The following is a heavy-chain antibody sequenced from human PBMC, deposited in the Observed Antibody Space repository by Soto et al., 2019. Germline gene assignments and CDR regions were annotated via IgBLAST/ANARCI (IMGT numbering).Heavy chain of an antibody. D-gene: IGHD1-26*01. CDR2: TYYRSKWYN. CDR1: GDSVSSNSAA. CDR3: ARERSPRYGSHGMDV. J-gene: IGHJ6*02. V-gene: IGHV6-1*01. Sequence: TLSLTSAISGDSVSSNSAAWNWIRQSPSRGLEWLGRTYYRSKWYNDFAVSVKSRITINPDTSKNQFSLQLNSVTPEDTAVYYCARERSPRYGSHGMDVWGQGTTVTSP.